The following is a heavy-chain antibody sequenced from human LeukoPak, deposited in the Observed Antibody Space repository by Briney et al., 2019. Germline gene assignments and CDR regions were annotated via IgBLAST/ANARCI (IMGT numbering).Heavy chain of an antibody. J-gene: IGHJ3*02. CDR2: ISYDGRNK. Sequence: GGSLRLSCAASGFTFSTYNMHWVRQAPGKGLEWVAVISYDGRNKYYADSVKGRFTISRDNSKNTLYLQMNSLRAEDTAVYYCAKEQKRGDAFDIWGQGTMVTVSS. V-gene: IGHV3-30*04. CDR3: AKEQKRGDAFDI. CDR1: GFTFSTYN. D-gene: IGHD3-10*01.